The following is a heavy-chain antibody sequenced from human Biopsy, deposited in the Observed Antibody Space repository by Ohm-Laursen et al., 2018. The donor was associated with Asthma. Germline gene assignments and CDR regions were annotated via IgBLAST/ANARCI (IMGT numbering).Heavy chain of an antibody. CDR3: ARQSGQDYGDSSGFDI. V-gene: IGHV3-30*03. Sequence: SLRLSCTASGFVFSQCGMHRVRQGPGKGLEWVALVSSDGHNKYYEDSVKGRFTISRDNSRNRLYLQINRLTVEDSAVYFCARQSGQDYGDSSGFDIWGQGTKVAVCS. CDR1: GFVFSQCG. CDR2: VSSDGHNK. J-gene: IGHJ3*02. D-gene: IGHD3-22*01.